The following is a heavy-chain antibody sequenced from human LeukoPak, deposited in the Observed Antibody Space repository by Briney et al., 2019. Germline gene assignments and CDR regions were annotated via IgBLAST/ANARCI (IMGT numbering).Heavy chain of an antibody. CDR3: ARDSVGDCTSGVCPTLDY. V-gene: IGHV1-2*02. Sequence: ASVKVSCKVSGYTLTDLSMHWVRQAPGQGLEWRGGFNPKDGATTYAQKLQGRVTMTRDTSISTAYMELSRLSSDDSAVHYCARDSVGDCTSGVCPTLDYWGQGTLVTVSS. CDR1: GYTLTDLS. CDR2: FNPKDGAT. J-gene: IGHJ4*02. D-gene: IGHD2-8*01.